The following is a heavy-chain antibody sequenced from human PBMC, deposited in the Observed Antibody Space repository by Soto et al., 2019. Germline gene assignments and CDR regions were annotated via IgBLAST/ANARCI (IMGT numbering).Heavy chain of an antibody. V-gene: IGHV1-58*01. CDR1: GFTFTSSA. Sequence: EASVKVSCKASGFTFTSSAVQWVRQARGQRLEWIGWIVVGSGNTNYAQKFQERVTITRDMSTSTAYMELSSLRSEDTAVYYCAESVPGSDYYYGMDVWGQGTTVTVSS. CDR3: AESVPGSDYYYGMDV. J-gene: IGHJ6*02. CDR2: IVVGSGNT.